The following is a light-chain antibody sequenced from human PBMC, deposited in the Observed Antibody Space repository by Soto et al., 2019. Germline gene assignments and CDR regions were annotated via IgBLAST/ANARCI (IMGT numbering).Light chain of an antibody. J-gene: IGKJ5*01. CDR3: QQRSSAIP. CDR1: QSVSSH. CDR2: DAS. V-gene: IGKV3-11*01. Sequence: NVMTHFPAALSVSPGERATLYCRASQSVSSHLAWFQQRPGQAPRLLIYDASNRATGIPARFSGRGSGTDFTLTISSLEPEDFAVYYCQQRSSAIPFGQGTRLEIK.